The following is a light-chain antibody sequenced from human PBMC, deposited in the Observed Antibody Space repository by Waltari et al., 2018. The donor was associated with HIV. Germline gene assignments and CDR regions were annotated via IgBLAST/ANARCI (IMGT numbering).Light chain of an antibody. CDR3: QQYNDWPLT. J-gene: IGKJ4*01. CDR2: GAL. CDR1: QNVIRN. V-gene: IGKV3-15*01. Sequence: EIVMTRPLASLSVSTGERTTLSCMASQNVIRNLAWYQQKPGQVSRLLIYGALTRASGIPARFSGSGSGTEFTLTISSLHSEDFAVYFCQQYNDWPLTFGGGTKVEI.